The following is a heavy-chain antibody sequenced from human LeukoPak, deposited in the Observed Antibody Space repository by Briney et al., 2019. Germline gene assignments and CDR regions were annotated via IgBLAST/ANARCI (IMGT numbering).Heavy chain of an antibody. J-gene: IGHJ3*02. Sequence: GASVKVSCKASGYTFTYRYPHWVRQAPGQALEWMGWITPFNGNTNYAQKFQGRVTMTRDTSTSTVYMELSSLRSEDTAVYYCARDGQPSEERNAFDIWGQGTTVTVSS. CDR2: ITPFNGNT. CDR3: ARDGQPSEERNAFDI. V-gene: IGHV1-45*02. CDR1: GYTFTYRY. D-gene: IGHD1-26*01.